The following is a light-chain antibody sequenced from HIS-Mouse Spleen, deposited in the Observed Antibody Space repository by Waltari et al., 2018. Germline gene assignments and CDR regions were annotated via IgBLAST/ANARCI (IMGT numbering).Light chain of an antibody. CDR3: YSTDSSGNHRV. Sequence: SYELTQPPSVSVSPGQTARITCSGDALPKKYAYWYQQKSGQAPVRVIYEDSKRPSGIPERFSGSSSGTMATLTISGGQVEDEADYYCYSTDSSGNHRVFGGGTKLTVL. CDR2: EDS. V-gene: IGLV3-10*01. CDR1: ALPKKY. J-gene: IGLJ2*01.